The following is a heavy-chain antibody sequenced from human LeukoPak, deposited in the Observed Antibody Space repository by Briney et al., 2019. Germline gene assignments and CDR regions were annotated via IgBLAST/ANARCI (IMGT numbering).Heavy chain of an antibody. V-gene: IGHV4-59*01. J-gene: IGHJ3*02. Sequence: SETLSLTCTVSGGSISSYYWSWIRQPPGKGLEWIGYIYYSGSTNYNPSLKGRVTISVDTSKNQFSLKLSSVTAADTAVYYCARGGSVVPAAIRAFDIWGQGTMVTVSS. D-gene: IGHD2-2*02. CDR2: IYYSGST. CDR1: GGSISSYY. CDR3: ARGGSVVPAAIRAFDI.